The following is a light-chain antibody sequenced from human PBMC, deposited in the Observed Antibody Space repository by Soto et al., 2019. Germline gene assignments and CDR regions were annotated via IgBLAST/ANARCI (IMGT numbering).Light chain of an antibody. CDR1: SSDVGGYEY. CDR2: EVS. V-gene: IGLV2-14*01. J-gene: IGLJ1*01. CDR3: SLYTSDSTYV. Sequence: QSALTQPASVSGSPGQSITISCTGTSSDVGGYEYVSWYQQHPGRAPKLMIYEVSDRPSGVSYRFSGSKSGNTASLTISGLQAEDEAEYYCSLYTSDSTYVFGTGTKLTVL.